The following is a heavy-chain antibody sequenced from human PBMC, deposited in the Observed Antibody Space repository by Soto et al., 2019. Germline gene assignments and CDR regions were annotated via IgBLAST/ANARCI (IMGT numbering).Heavy chain of an antibody. CDR2: ISGSGGST. CDR3: AREPRFWTGTTDAFDI. CDR1: GFTFSSYA. J-gene: IGHJ3*02. D-gene: IGHD3-9*01. V-gene: IGHV3-23*01. Sequence: GGSLRLSCAASGFTFSSYAMSWVRQAPGKGLEWVSAISGSGGSTYYADSVKGRFTISRDNSKNTLYLQMNSLRAEDTAVYYCAREPRFWTGTTDAFDIWGQGTMVTVSS.